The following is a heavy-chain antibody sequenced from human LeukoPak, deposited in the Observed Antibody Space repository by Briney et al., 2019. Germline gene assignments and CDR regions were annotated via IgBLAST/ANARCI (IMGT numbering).Heavy chain of an antibody. CDR1: GGSVSSGSYY. CDR3: ARGSGWLDY. J-gene: IGHJ4*02. CDR2: LYYSGST. V-gene: IGHV4-61*01. D-gene: IGHD6-19*01. Sequence: SETLSLTCTVSGGSVSSGSYYWNWIRQPPGKGLEWIGYLYYSGSTKYNPSLKSRVTISVDTSKNQFSLKLTSVTAADTAVYYCARGSGWLDYWGQRTLVTVSS.